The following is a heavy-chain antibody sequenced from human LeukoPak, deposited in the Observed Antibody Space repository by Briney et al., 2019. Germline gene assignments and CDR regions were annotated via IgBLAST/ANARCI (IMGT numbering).Heavy chain of an antibody. CDR2: INPSGGST. J-gene: IGHJ5*02. D-gene: IGHD1-14*01. CDR1: GYTFTGYY. Sequence: ASVKVSCKASGYTFTGYYMHWVRQAPGQGLEWMGWINPSGGSTSYAQKFQGRVTMTRDTSTSTVYMELSSLRSEDTAVYYCARDTWARRGEFDPWGQGTLVTVSS. V-gene: IGHV1-46*01. CDR3: ARDTWARRGEFDP.